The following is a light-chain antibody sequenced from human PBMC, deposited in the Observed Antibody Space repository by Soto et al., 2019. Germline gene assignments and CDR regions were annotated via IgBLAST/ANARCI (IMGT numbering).Light chain of an antibody. CDR3: QHRSNWLGT. CDR1: QSVGSF. J-gene: IGKJ3*01. CDR2: DAS. V-gene: IGKV3-11*01. Sequence: EIVLTQSPATLSLSPGERATLSCRASQSVGSFLAWYQQKSGQTPRLLIYDASNRAPGIPARFGGSGSGTDFTLTISSLGPEDFAVYYCQHRSNWLGTFGPGTKVDIK.